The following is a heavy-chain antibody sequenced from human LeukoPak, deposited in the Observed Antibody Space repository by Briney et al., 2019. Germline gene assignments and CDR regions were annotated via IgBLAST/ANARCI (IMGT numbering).Heavy chain of an antibody. D-gene: IGHD6-13*01. CDR3: ARDDSIAAAGRYMDV. CDR2: IYTSGST. Sequence: PSQTLSLTCTVSGGSISSGSYYWRWIRQPAGTGREWIGRIYTSGSTNYNPSLKSRVTISVDTSKNQFSLKLSSVTAADTAVYYCARDDSIAAAGRYMDVWGKGTTVTVSS. CDR1: GGSISSGSYY. V-gene: IGHV4-61*02. J-gene: IGHJ6*03.